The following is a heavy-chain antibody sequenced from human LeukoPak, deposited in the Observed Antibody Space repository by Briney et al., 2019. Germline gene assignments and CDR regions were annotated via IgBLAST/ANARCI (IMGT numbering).Heavy chain of an antibody. CDR2: ISAYNGNT. V-gene: IGHV1-18*01. CDR3: ASGPIDFDI. J-gene: IGHJ3*02. Sequence: ASVKVSCKVSGYTLTELSMHWVRQAPGQGLEWMGWISAYNGNTNYAQKLQGRVTMTTDTSTSTAYMELRSLRSDDTAVYYCASGPIDFDIWGQGTMVTVSS. CDR1: GYTLTELS.